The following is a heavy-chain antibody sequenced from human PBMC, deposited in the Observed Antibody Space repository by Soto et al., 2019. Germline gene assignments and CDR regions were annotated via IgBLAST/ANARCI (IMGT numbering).Heavy chain of an antibody. D-gene: IGHD5-18*01. CDR1: GGSFSGYY. J-gene: IGHJ5*02. V-gene: IGHV4-34*01. Sequence: PSETLSHTCAVYGGSFSGYYWSWFRQPPGKGLEWIGEINHSGSTNYNPSLKSRVTISVDTSKNQFSLKLSSVTAADTAVYYCARVQNCSYRYGYWWFYACGQVTLVTV. CDR3: ARVQNCSYRYGYWWFYA. CDR2: INHSGST.